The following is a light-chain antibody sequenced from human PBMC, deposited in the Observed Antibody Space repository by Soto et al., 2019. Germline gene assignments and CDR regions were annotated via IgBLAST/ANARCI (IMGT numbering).Light chain of an antibody. Sequence: QYALTQPASVSGSPGQSITISCTGTSSDVGGYNYVSWYQQHPGKAPKLMIYEVSNRPSGVSNRFSGSKSGNTASLTISGLQAEDEADYYCRSYTSSSTLYVFGTGTKVTVL. V-gene: IGLV2-14*01. CDR2: EVS. CDR3: RSYTSSSTLYV. CDR1: SSDVGGYNY. J-gene: IGLJ1*01.